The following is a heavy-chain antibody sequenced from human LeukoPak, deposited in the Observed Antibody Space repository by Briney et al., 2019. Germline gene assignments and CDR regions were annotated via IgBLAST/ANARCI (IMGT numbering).Heavy chain of an antibody. CDR2: FYNSGST. D-gene: IGHD2-21*02. CDR1: GASISNYY. CDR3: ARGHSSVVTAIPYYFDF. Sequence: SETLSLTCSVSGASISNYYWSWIRQPAGKGLEFIGLFYNSGSTNCNPSLKSRVTISVDTSKNQFSLKLSSVTAADMAVYYCARGHSSVVTAIPYYFDFWGQGTLVTVSS. J-gene: IGHJ4*02. V-gene: IGHV4-4*07.